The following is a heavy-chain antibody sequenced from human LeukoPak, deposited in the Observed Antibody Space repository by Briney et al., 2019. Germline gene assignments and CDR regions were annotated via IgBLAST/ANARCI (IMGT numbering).Heavy chain of an antibody. CDR2: IYTSGST. CDR1: GGSISSGSNY. J-gene: IGHJ4*02. V-gene: IGHV4-61*02. Sequence: SQTLSLTCTVSGGSISSGSNYWSWIRQPAGKGLEWIGRIYTSGSTNYNPSLKSRVTISVDTSKNQFSLKLSSVPAADTAVYYCARGGLLRDIDYWGQGTLVTVSS. D-gene: IGHD1-26*01. CDR3: ARGGLLRDIDY.